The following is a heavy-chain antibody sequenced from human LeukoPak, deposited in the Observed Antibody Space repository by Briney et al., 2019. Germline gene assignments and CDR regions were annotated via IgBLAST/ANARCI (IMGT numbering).Heavy chain of an antibody. D-gene: IGHD1-20*01. Sequence: GGSLRLSCAASGFTFSSYAMHWVRQAPGKGLVWVSRIKSDGITITYADSVKGRFTISRDNAKNTLYLQMNSLRAEDTAVYYCLRDLNWSLDQWGQGTLVTVSS. CDR1: GFTFSSYA. J-gene: IGHJ4*02. V-gene: IGHV3-74*01. CDR2: IKSDGITI. CDR3: LRDLNWSLDQ.